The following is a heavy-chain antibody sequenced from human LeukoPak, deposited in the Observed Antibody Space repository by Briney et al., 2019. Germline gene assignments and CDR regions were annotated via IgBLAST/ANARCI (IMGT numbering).Heavy chain of an antibody. Sequence: ASVKVSCKASGYTFTGYYMHWVRQAPGQGLEWMGWINPNSGGTNYAQKFQGRVTMTRDTSISTAYMELSRLRSDDTAVYYCARVQPPDYVDDFWSGYSDYWGQGTLVTVSS. CDR1: GYTFTGYY. D-gene: IGHD3-3*01. CDR2: INPNSGGT. CDR3: ARVQPPDYVDDFWSGYSDY. J-gene: IGHJ4*02. V-gene: IGHV1-2*02.